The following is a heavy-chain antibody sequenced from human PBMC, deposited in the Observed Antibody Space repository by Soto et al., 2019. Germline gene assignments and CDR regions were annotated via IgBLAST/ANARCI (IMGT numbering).Heavy chain of an antibody. CDR2: IGRGGDT. CDR3: AKDGTTTGIHYYSMDV. CDR1: GFTLTSYG. J-gene: IGHJ6*02. Sequence: VGSLRLSCEVSGFTLTSYGMNWVRQAPDKGLEWVSTIGRGGDTYYADSVKGRFTVSKDNSRNTVFLQVNSLRAEDTALYFCAKDGTTTGIHYYSMDVWGQGTTVTVSS. V-gene: IGHV3-23*01. D-gene: IGHD1-1*01.